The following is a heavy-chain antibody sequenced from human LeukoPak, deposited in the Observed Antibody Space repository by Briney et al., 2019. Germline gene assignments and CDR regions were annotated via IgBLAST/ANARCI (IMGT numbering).Heavy chain of an antibody. CDR2: ISGGGGST. CDR1: GFTFSSYA. D-gene: IGHD4-17*01. CDR3: AKGHSHGDFYFEY. J-gene: IGHJ4*02. Sequence: PGRSLRLSCAASGFTFSSYAMSWVRQAPGKGLDWVSGISGGGGSTYYADAVKGRFTISRDNSKNTLYLQMNSLRAEDTAGYYCAKGHSHGDFYFEYWGQGTLVTVSS. V-gene: IGHV3-23*01.